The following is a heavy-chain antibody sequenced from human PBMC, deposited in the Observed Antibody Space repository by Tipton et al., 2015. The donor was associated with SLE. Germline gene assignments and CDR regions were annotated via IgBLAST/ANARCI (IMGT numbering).Heavy chain of an antibody. D-gene: IGHD5-12*01. CDR1: GFTFTRYE. CDR3: ARDGSGYDLGYFDY. CDR2: INKTGNDI. Sequence: GSLRLSCATSGFTFTRYEFNWVRQAPGKGLEWVAFINKTGNDIYYADSVKGRFTISRDNTKTSLYLQMNSLRAEDTAVYYCARDGSGYDLGYFDYWGQGTLVTVSS. J-gene: IGHJ4*02. V-gene: IGHV3-48*03.